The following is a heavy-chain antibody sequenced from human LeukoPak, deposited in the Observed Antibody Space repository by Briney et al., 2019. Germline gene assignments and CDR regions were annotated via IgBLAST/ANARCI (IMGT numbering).Heavy chain of an antibody. Sequence: SETLSLTCTVSGGSISSYYWSWIRQPPGKGLEWIGYIYYSGSTNYNPSLKSRVTISVDTSKNQFSLKLSSVTAADTAVYYCARVVIRISYFDYWGQGTLVTVSS. CDR3: ARVVIRISYFDY. CDR1: GGSISSYY. D-gene: IGHD3-22*01. J-gene: IGHJ4*02. V-gene: IGHV4-59*08. CDR2: IYYSGST.